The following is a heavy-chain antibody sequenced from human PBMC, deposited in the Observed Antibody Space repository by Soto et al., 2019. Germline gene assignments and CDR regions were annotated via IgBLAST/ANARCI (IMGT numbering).Heavy chain of an antibody. D-gene: IGHD6-19*01. Sequence: PGGSLRLSCEASGFSFNRHGIHWVRQAPGKRLEWLAVISYDGSNQDYADSVKGRFSISRDNSKNTVYLQMNSLRAEDTAVYYCARDRSSTYYYYGMDLWGQGNTVTVS. J-gene: IGHJ6*02. CDR1: GFSFNRHG. CDR3: ARDRSSTYYYYGMDL. CDR2: ISYDGSNQ. V-gene: IGHV3-30-3*01.